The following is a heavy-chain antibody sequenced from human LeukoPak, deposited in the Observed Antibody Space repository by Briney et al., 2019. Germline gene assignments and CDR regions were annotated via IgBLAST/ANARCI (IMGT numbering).Heavy chain of an antibody. D-gene: IGHD4-11*01. CDR3: ARGDYKDY. J-gene: IGHJ4*02. Sequence: GGSLRLSCAASGFTFSSYSMSWVRQASGKGLEWVSVIYSGGSTYYADSVKGRFTISRDNSKNTLYLQMNSLRAEDTAVYYCARGDYKDYWGQGTLVTVSS. V-gene: IGHV3-53*01. CDR1: GFTFSSYS. CDR2: IYSGGST.